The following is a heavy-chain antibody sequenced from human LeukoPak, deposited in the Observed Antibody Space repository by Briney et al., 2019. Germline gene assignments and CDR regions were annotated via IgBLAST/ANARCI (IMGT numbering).Heavy chain of an antibody. CDR2: IWFDGSNK. V-gene: IGHV3-33*08. Sequence: GGSLRLSCAASGFTFSSYAMSWVRQAPGKGLEWVAVIWFDGSNKFYADSVKGRFTISRDNSKNTLYLQMNSLRAEDTAVYYCASSAGALIDCWGQGTLVIVST. D-gene: IGHD6-19*01. CDR1: GFTFSSYA. J-gene: IGHJ4*02. CDR3: ASSAGALIDC.